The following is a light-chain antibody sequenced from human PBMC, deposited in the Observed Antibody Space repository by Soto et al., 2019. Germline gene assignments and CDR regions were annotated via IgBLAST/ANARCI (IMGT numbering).Light chain of an antibody. Sequence: IQMTQCPSTLSASVGDRVTITCRASQRIXSWLGWFQRKPGKAPKILISKPASLESGVPSRFTGSGSGKEFTLTISSLQPDEFATYYCQQYNRYSTWTFGQGTKVDIK. V-gene: IGKV1-5*03. CDR2: KPA. CDR3: QQYNRYSTWT. J-gene: IGKJ1*01. CDR1: QRIXSW.